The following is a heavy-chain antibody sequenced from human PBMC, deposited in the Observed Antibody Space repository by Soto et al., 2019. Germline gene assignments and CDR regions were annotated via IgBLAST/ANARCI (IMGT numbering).Heavy chain of an antibody. CDR2: IYYRGST. J-gene: IGHJ4*02. V-gene: IGHV4-30-4*01. CDR1: GGSIRSGDNY. CDR3: ARDPARGGGSYLGYFDD. D-gene: IGHD1-26*01. Sequence: PSETLSLTCTVSGGSIRSGDNYWSWIRQTPGKGLEWIGYIYYRGSTYYNQSLKSRVTISVDTSMNQFSLTLTSVTAADTAVYYCARDPARGGGSYLGYFDDWGQGTPVTVSS.